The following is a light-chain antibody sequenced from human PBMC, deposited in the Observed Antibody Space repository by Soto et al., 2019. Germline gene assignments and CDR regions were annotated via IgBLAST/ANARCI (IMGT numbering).Light chain of an antibody. CDR3: STYTSNTTPYV. CDR2: DVT. V-gene: IGLV2-14*01. Sequence: QSALTQPASVSGSPGQSIAISCTGTSSDVGAYNYVSWYQQHPGKVPKLVIYDVTNRPSGVSDRFSGSKSGNTASLTISGLQAEYEADYKCSTYTSNTTPYVFGTGTKVTV. CDR1: SSDVGAYNY. J-gene: IGLJ1*01.